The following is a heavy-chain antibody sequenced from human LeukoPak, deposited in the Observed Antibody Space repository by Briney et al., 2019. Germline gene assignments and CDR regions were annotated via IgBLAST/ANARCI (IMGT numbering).Heavy chain of an antibody. V-gene: IGHV3-21*01. J-gene: IGHJ4*02. CDR2: ISSSSSYI. Sequence: PGGSLRLSCAASGFTFSSYSMNWVRQAPGKGLEWVSSISSSSSYIYYADSVKGRFTISRDNAKNSLYLQMNSLRAEDTAVYYCARTGIQLPLLPFWDYWGQGTLVTVSS. CDR1: GFTFSSYS. CDR3: ARTGIQLPLLPFWDY. D-gene: IGHD5-18*01.